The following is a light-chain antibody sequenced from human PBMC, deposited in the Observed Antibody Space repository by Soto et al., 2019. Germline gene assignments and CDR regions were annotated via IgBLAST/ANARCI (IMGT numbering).Light chain of an antibody. CDR1: QSVHTF. J-gene: IGKJ1*01. CDR3: QQRSNWPT. Sequence: EIVLTQSPDTLSLSPGEGASLSCRASQSVHTFLAWYQQKPGQAPRLLIYGASGRATGIPDRFSGSGSGTDFTLTITRLEPEDFAVYYCQQRSNWPTFGQGTKVDIK. CDR2: GAS. V-gene: IGKV3-11*01.